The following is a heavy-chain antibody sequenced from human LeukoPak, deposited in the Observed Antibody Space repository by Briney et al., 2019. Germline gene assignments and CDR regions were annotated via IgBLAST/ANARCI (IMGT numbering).Heavy chain of an antibody. CDR1: GGSFSGYY. V-gene: IGHV4-34*01. CDR3: ARTKGYSYGYSYFQH. CDR2: INHSGST. J-gene: IGHJ1*01. Sequence: SETLSLTCAVYGGSFSGYYWSWIRQPPGKGLEWIGEINHSGSTNYNPSLKSRVTISVDTSKNQFSLKLSSVTAADTAVYYCARTKGYSYGYSYFQHWGQGTLVTDSS. D-gene: IGHD5-18*01.